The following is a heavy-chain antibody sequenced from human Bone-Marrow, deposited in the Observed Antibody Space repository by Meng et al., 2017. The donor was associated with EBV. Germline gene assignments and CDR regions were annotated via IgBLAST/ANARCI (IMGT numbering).Heavy chain of an antibody. CDR2: IIPFVDST. D-gene: IGHD3-22*01. V-gene: IGHV1-69*06. CDR1: GGTFKDYV. J-gene: IGHJ4*02. Sequence: QVRLVGAGAEVREPGSSVKVSCKASGGTFKDYVFSWVRQAPGQGLEWMGGIIPFVDSTNYAQKFQDRFTVTRDTSASTAYMELSSLRSEDTAVYYCARLDSSGLDYWGQGTLVTVSS. CDR3: ARLDSSGLDY.